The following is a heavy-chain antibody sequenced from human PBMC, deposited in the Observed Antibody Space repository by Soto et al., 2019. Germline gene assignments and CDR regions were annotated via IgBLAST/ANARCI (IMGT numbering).Heavy chain of an antibody. D-gene: IGHD1-26*01. CDR1: GGTFSSYT. CDR2: IIPLFATA. J-gene: IGHJ3*02. V-gene: IGHV1-69*06. Sequence: QVQLVQSGAEVKKPGSSVKVSCKASGGTFSSYTFTWVRQAPGQGLEWMGGIIPLFATADYAQKFQGRFTITADKSMNTVYMEVNSLKSEATAVYYCARSDRRYHDTTQHAFDIWGQGTIVTVSS. CDR3: ARSDRRYHDTTQHAFDI.